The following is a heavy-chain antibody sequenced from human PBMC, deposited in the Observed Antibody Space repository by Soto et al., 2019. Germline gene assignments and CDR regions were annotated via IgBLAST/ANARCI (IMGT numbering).Heavy chain of an antibody. V-gene: IGHV3-48*03. J-gene: IGHJ4*02. CDR1: RFTFSLYE. Sequence: EVHLVESGGGLIQPGGSLRLSCAASRFTFSLYEMMWVRQAPGKGLEWVAYIHTNGHTTYYADSVKGRFTISRDNAKNSMYLQMNSLRAGDTAVYYCTTSLSGYYDNYWGQGTLVSVSS. CDR2: IHTNGHTT. D-gene: IGHD3-22*01. CDR3: TTSLSGYYDNY.